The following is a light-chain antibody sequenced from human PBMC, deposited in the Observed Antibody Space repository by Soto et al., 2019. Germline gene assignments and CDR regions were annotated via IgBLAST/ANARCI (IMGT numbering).Light chain of an antibody. CDR2: EVS. J-gene: IGLJ1*01. V-gene: IGLV2-14*01. Sequence: QLVLTQPASVSGSPGQSITISCTGTSSDVGNYNYVSWYQQHPAKAPKLMIFEVSNRPSGISSRFSGSKSGNTASLTISGLQAEDEADYYCSSYTSSSNYVFGTGTKLTVL. CDR1: SSDVGNYNY. CDR3: SSYTSSSNYV.